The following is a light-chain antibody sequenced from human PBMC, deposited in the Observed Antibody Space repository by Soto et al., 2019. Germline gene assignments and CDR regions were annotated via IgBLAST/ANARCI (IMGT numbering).Light chain of an antibody. CDR2: DAS. Sequence: GDRVTITCRASQSISSWLAWYQQKPGKAPKFLIYDASNLESGVPSRFSGSGSETEFTLTISGLQPGDSATYYCQQYNSYSPTFGQGTKV. CDR1: QSISSW. CDR3: QQYNSYSPT. V-gene: IGKV1-5*01. J-gene: IGKJ1*01.